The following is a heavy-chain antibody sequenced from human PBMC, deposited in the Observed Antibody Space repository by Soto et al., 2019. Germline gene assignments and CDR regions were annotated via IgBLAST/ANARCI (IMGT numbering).Heavy chain of an antibody. Sequence: PGGSLRLSCAASEFTFSSNAMHWVRQAPGKGLEWVSGITGSATAGTTYYTDSVKGRFTISRDNSRNTVYLQMNSLRADDTAVYYCAKDRLAGGFDYWGQGTLVTVSS. V-gene: IGHV3-23*01. CDR1: EFTFSSNA. CDR2: ITGSATAGTT. CDR3: AKDRLAGGFDY. D-gene: IGHD3-16*01. J-gene: IGHJ4*02.